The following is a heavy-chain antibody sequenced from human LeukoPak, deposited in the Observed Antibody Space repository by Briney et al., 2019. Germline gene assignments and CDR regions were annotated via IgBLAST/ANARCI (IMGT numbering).Heavy chain of an antibody. D-gene: IGHD3-10*01. J-gene: IGHJ5*02. CDR2: IVVGSGIT. CDR1: GFTFTTSA. Sequence: SVKVSCKASGFTFTTSAVQWVRQARGQRLEWIGWIVVGSGITNHARKFQERVTLTRDMSTSTAYMELSSLRSEDTAVYYCAADPVGGGVRGAVGFDPWGQGTLVTVSS. V-gene: IGHV1-58*01. CDR3: AADPVGGGVRGAVGFDP.